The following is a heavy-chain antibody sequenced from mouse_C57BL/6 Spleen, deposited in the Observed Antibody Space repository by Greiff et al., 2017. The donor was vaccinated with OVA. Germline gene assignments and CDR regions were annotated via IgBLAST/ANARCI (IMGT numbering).Heavy chain of an antibody. CDR1: GYTFTDYY. Sequence: VQRVESGAELVRPGASVKLSCKPSGYTFTDYYINWVKQRPGQGLEWIARIYPGSGNTYYNEKFKGKATLTAEKSSSTAYMQLSSLTSEDSAVYFCARDYYGSSLDYWGQGTTLTVSS. D-gene: IGHD1-1*01. J-gene: IGHJ2*01. CDR3: ARDYYGSSLDY. V-gene: IGHV1-76*01. CDR2: IYPGSGNT.